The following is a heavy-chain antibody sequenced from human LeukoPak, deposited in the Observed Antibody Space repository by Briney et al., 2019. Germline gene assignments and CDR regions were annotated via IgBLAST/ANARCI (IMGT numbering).Heavy chain of an antibody. CDR1: DITFSTYW. CDR2: MKEDGSQI. J-gene: IGHJ4*02. CDR3: ASFWSGYFDF. Sequence: GGSLRLSCVASDITFSTYWMSWVRQAPGKGLEWVANMKEDGSQIYYVDSVKGRFTISRDNAKNSLYLQMHSLRAEDTAVYFCASFWSGYFDFWGRETLVTVSS. D-gene: IGHD3-3*01. V-gene: IGHV3-7*01.